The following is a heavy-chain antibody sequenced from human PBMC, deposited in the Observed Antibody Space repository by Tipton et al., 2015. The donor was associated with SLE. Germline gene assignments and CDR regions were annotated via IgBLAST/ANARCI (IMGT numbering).Heavy chain of an antibody. V-gene: IGHV4-39*07. CDR2: VYYSGTS. CDR1: GGSIITNSYY. D-gene: IGHD3-10*01. J-gene: IGHJ4*02. CDR3: ARLRKPYAIGSGGYYIDH. Sequence: TLSLTCIVSGGSIITNSYYWGWIRLPPGKRLEWIGTVYYSGTSYYNPSLQSRLTISVDTSENQFSLRLRSASAADTAVYYCARLRKPYAIGSGGYYIDHWGQGPLVTVST.